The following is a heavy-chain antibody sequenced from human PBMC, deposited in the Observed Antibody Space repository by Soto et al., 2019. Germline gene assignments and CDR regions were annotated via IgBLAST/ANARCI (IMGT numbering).Heavy chain of an antibody. CDR3: AKHRAGFGSGSDTYYFDV. CDR1: GVTFSTYA. J-gene: IGHJ4*02. V-gene: IGHV3-23*01. D-gene: IGHD3-10*01. CDR2: ISGSGGTT. Sequence: EVQLLESGGDLVQPGGSLRLSCIASGVTFSTYAMSWVRQAPGKGLEWVSAISGSGGTTYYADSVKGRFTISRDNSKNTLYLQMNNLRAEDTAVYYCAKHRAGFGSGSDTYYFDVWGQGTLVTVSS.